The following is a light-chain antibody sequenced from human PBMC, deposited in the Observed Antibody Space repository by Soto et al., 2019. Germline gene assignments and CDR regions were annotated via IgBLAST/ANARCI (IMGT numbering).Light chain of an antibody. CDR1: QSVSSY. J-gene: IGKJ4*01. CDR3: HQRSNWPPT. CDR2: DGS. Sequence: EIVLTQSPATLSLSPGESATLSCRAGQSVSSYLAWYQQKPGQAPRLLIYDGSNRATGIPARFSGSGSGTDFTLTISSLEPEDFAVYYCHQRSNWPPTFGGGTKVEIK. V-gene: IGKV3-11*01.